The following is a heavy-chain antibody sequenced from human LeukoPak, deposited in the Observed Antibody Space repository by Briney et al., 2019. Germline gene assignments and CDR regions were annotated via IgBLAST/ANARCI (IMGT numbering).Heavy chain of an antibody. D-gene: IGHD3-22*01. CDR3: ARSLRYYYDSSGYYIDY. CDR2: IYYSGST. V-gene: IGHV4-31*03. CDR1: GGSIGSSPYY. J-gene: IGHJ4*02. Sequence: PSETLSLTCTVSGGSIGSSPYYWVWIRQHPGKGLEWIGYIYYSGSTYYNPSLKSRVTISVDTSKNQFSLKLSSVTAADTAVYYCARSLRYYYDSSGYYIDYWGQGTLVTVSS.